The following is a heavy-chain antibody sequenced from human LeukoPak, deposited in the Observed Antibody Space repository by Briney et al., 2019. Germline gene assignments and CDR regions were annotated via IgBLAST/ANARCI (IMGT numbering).Heavy chain of an antibody. J-gene: IGHJ3*02. CDR1: GYTFTGYY. V-gene: IGHV1-2*02. Sequence: GASVKVSCKASGYTFTGYYMHWVRQAPGQGLEWMGWINPNSGGTNYAQKFQGRVTMIRDTSISTAYMELSRLRSDDTAVYYCARGGYCTNGVCSHDAFDIWGQGTMVTVSS. CDR3: ARGGYCTNGVCSHDAFDI. D-gene: IGHD2-8*01. CDR2: INPNSGGT.